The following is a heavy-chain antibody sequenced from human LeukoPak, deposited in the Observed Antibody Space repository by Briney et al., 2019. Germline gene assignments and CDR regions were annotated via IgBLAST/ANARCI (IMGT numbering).Heavy chain of an antibody. D-gene: IGHD4-11*01. CDR1: GYTFTGYY. CDR3: AREIMTTDDN. Sequence: ASVKVSCKASGYTFTGYYMHWVRQAPGQGLEWMGWINPSTGATNYAQKFQGRVTMTRDTSISTAYMDLSWLRSDDTAVYYCAREIMTTDDNWGQGTLVTVPS. J-gene: IGHJ4*02. CDR2: INPSTGAT. V-gene: IGHV1-2*02.